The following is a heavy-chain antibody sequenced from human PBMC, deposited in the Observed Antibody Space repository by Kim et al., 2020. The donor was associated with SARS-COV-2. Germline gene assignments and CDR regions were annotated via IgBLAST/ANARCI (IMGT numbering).Heavy chain of an antibody. CDR1: GFTFSSYS. CDR2: ISSSSSYI. CDR3: ATSRTEWLRTYWYFDL. V-gene: IGHV3-21*01. Sequence: GGSLRLSCAASGFTFSSYSMNWVRQAPGKGLEWVSSISSSSSYIYYADSVKGRFTISRDNAKNSLYLQMNSLRAEDTAVYYCATSRTEWLRTYWYFDLWGRGTLVTVSS. J-gene: IGHJ2*01. D-gene: IGHD5-12*01.